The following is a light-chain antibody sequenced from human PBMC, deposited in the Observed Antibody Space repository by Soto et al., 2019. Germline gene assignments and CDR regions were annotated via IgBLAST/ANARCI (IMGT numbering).Light chain of an antibody. CDR3: SSYTSSSTLDVV. CDR2: EVS. J-gene: IGLJ2*01. CDR1: SSDVGIYKY. V-gene: IGLV2-14*01. Sequence: SALTQPASVSGSPGQSVTISCTGTSSDVGIYKYVSWYQQHPGKVPKLIIYEVSNRPSGVSNRFSGSESGNTASLTISGLQAEDEADYYCSSYTSSSTLDVVFGGGTKLTVL.